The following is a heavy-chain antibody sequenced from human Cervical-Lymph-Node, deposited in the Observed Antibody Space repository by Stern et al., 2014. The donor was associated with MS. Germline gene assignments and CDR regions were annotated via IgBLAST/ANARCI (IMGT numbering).Heavy chain of an antibody. V-gene: IGHV3-74*01. D-gene: IGHD6-19*01. Sequence: EVQLMESGGGLVQPGGSLRLSCAASEFTFSTYWMHLVRQVPGKGLAWVSRINNDGSTSYADSVKGRFTISRDNAKNTLYLEMNSLRAEDTAVYYCALDSSGWFGVDSWGQGTLVTVSS. CDR2: INNDGST. CDR1: EFTFSTYW. J-gene: IGHJ4*02. CDR3: ALDSSGWFGVDS.